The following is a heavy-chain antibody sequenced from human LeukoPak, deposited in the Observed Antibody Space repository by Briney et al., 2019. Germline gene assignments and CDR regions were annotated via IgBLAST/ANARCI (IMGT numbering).Heavy chain of an antibody. D-gene: IGHD3-22*01. CDR3: ARGITMIDLDY. Sequence: PSETLSLTCTVSGGPISSGDYYWSWIRQPPGKGLEWIGYIYYSGSTYYNPSLESRVTISVDTSKNQFSLKLSSVTAADTAVYYCARGITMIDLDYWGQGTLVTVSS. CDR2: IYYSGST. J-gene: IGHJ4*02. CDR1: GGPISSGDYY. V-gene: IGHV4-30-4*01.